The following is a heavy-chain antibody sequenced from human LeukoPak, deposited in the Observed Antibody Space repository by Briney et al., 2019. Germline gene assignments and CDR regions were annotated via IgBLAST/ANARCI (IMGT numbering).Heavy chain of an antibody. CDR3: VWSSSWEKRYYLDY. V-gene: IGHV3-15*05. J-gene: IGHJ4*02. D-gene: IGHD6-13*01. Sequence: GGSLRLSCAASGFTFTVAWMSWVRQAPGKGLEWLGRIKSKTDVAPIEYAAPVKGRFTISRDDSKNTVYLQMNTVKTEDTAVYYCVWSSSWEKRYYLDYWGQGTLVTVSS. CDR1: GFTFTVAW. CDR2: IKSKTDVAPI.